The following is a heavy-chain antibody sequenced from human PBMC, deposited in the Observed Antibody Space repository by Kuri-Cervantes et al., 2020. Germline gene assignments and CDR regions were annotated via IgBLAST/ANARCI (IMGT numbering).Heavy chain of an antibody. V-gene: IGHV4-38-2*01. CDR1: GYSISSGYY. CDR2: IYHSGST. Sequence: LSLTCAVSGYSISSGYYWGWIRQPPGKGLEWIGSIYHSGSTYYNPSLKSRVTISVDTSKNQFSLKLSSVTAADTAVYYCARATYYYDSSGYYPFDYWGQGTLVTVSS. D-gene: IGHD3-22*01. J-gene: IGHJ4*02. CDR3: ARATYYYDSSGYYPFDY.